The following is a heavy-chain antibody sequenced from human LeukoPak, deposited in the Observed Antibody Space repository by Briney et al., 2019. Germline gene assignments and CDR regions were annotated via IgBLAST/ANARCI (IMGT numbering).Heavy chain of an antibody. V-gene: IGHV4-59*01. CDR3: GRLYGGNALRGVDY. CDR2: IYYSGST. D-gene: IGHD4-23*01. Sequence: SQTLSLTCTVSGGSIGGFYWTWIRQPPGKGLEWIGYIYYSGSTNYNPSLRSRVTISVDTSKNQFSLRLSSVTAADTAVYYCGRLYGGNALRGVDYWGQGTLVTVSS. J-gene: IGHJ4*02. CDR1: GGSIGGFY.